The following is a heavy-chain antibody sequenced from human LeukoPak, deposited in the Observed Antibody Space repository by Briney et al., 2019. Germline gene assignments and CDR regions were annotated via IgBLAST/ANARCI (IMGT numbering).Heavy chain of an antibody. CDR3: ARNKYSSSWYYY. Sequence: SETLSLTCTVSGGSISSYYWSWIRQPPGKGLEWIGYIYYSGSTNYNPSLKSRVTISVDKSKNQFSLKLSSVTAADTAVYYCARNKYSSSWYYYWGQGTLVTVSS. J-gene: IGHJ4*02. CDR1: GGSISSYY. CDR2: IYYSGST. V-gene: IGHV4-59*12. D-gene: IGHD6-13*01.